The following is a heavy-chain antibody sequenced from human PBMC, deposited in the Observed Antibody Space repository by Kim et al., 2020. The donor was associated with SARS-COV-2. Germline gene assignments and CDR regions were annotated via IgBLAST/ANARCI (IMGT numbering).Heavy chain of an antibody. CDR3: AKSEGWSGRHYYYYGMDV. Sequence: GGSLRLSCAASGFTFSSYAMSWVRQAPGKGLEWVSAISGSGGSTYYADSVKGRFTISRDNSKNTLYLQMNSLRAEDTAVYYCAKSEGWSGRHYYYYGMDVWGQGTTVTVSS. CDR1: GFTFSSYA. J-gene: IGHJ6*02. V-gene: IGHV3-23*01. D-gene: IGHD2-15*01. CDR2: ISGSGGST.